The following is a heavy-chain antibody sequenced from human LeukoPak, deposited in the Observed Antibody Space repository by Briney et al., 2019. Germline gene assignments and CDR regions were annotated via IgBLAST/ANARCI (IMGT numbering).Heavy chain of an antibody. J-gene: IGHJ4*02. Sequence: GGSLRLSCAASGFTFSSYSMNWVCQAPGKGLEWVSYISSSSSTIYYADSVKGRFTISRDNAKNSLYLQMNSLRAEDTAVYYCARERPFDYWGQGTLVTVSS. CDR2: ISSSSSTI. CDR3: ARERPFDY. CDR1: GFTFSSYS. V-gene: IGHV3-48*01.